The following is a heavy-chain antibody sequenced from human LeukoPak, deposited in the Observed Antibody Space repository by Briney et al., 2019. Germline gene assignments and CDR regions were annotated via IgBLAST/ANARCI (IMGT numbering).Heavy chain of an antibody. CDR2: IKQDGSEK. CDR3: ASRSVTGWFDP. CDR1: GFTFSSYW. D-gene: IGHD4-17*01. J-gene: IGHJ5*02. Sequence: GGSLRLSCAASGFTFSSYWMSWVRQAPGKRLEWVANIKQDGSEKYYVDSVKGRFTISRDNAKNSLYLQMNSLRAEDTAVYYCASRSVTGWFDPWGQGTLVTVSS. V-gene: IGHV3-7*01.